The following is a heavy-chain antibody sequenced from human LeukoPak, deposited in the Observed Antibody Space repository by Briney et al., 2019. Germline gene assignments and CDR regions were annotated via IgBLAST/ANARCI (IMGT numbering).Heavy chain of an antibody. CDR3: ARVVRYCSSTSCSSFDY. CDR2: IYYSGST. J-gene: IGHJ4*02. V-gene: IGHV4-30-4*08. Sequence: SQTLSLTCTVSGGSISSGDYYWSWIRQPPGKGLEWIGYIYYSGSTYYNPSLKSRVTISVDTSKNQFSLKLSSVTAADTAVYYCARVVRYCSSTSCSSFDYWGQGTLVTVSS. D-gene: IGHD2-2*01. CDR1: GGSISSGDYY.